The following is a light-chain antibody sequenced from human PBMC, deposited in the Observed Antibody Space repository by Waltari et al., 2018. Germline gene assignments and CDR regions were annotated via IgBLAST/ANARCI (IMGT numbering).Light chain of an antibody. J-gene: IGKJ2*01. CDR3: QQYGSSPGT. Sequence: EIVWTQSPGTLSLSPGERATLSCRASQSVSSSYLAWYQQKPGQAPRLLSYGESSRATGFPDRFSGSGSGTDFTLTISRLEPEDFAVYYCQQYGSSPGTFGQGTKLEIK. V-gene: IGKV3-20*01. CDR1: QSVSSSY. CDR2: GES.